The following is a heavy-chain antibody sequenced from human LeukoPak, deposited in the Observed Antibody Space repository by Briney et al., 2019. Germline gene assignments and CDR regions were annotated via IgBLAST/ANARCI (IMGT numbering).Heavy chain of an antibody. J-gene: IGHJ4*02. V-gene: IGHV3-21*01. Sequence: GGSLRLSCAASGFTFSSYSMNWVRQAPGKGLEWVSSISSSSSYIYYADSVKGRFTISRDNAKNSLYLQMNSLRAEDTAVYYCATLPDYYDSSGQPDYWGQGALVTVSS. CDR3: ATLPDYYDSSGQPDY. D-gene: IGHD3-22*01. CDR2: ISSSSSYI. CDR1: GFTFSSYS.